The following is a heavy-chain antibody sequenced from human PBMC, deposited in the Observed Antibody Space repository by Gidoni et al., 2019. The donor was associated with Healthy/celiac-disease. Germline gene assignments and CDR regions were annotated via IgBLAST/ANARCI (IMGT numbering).Heavy chain of an antibody. CDR2: ISSSSSYI. Sequence: EVQLLESGGGLVKPGGSLRLSCAASGFPFSSSSMSWVRQAPGKGLEWVSSISSSSSYIYYADSVKGRFTISRDNAKNSLYLQMNSLRAEDTAVYYCARDYVWPDDFWSGYSIDYWGQGTLVTVSS. J-gene: IGHJ4*02. V-gene: IGHV3-21*01. CDR1: GFPFSSSS. CDR3: ARDYVWPDDFWSGYSIDY. D-gene: IGHD3-3*01.